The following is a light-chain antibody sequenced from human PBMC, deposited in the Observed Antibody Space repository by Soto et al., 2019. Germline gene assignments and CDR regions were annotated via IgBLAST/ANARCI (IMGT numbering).Light chain of an antibody. CDR1: SSNIGAGYD. V-gene: IGLV1-40*01. CDR3: QSYDSSLSGSPVV. CDR2: GNS. J-gene: IGLJ2*01. Sequence: QSVLTQPPSVSGAPGQRVTISCTGSSSNIGAGYDVHWYQQLPGTAPKLHIYGNSNRPSGVPDRFSGSKSGTSASLAITGLQAEDEADYYCQSYDSSLSGSPVVFGGGTQLTVL.